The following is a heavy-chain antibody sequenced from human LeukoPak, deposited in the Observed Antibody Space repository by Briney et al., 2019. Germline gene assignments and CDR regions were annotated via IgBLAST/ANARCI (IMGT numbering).Heavy chain of an antibody. CDR3: ARDSSSLLWFGELLYPTFDY. D-gene: IGHD3-10*01. V-gene: IGHV1-18*01. J-gene: IGHJ4*02. CDR1: GYTFTSYG. CDR2: ISAYNGNT. Sequence: GASVKVSCKASGYTFTSYGISWVRQAPGQGLEWMGWISAYNGNTNYAQKLQGRVTMTTDTSTSTAYMELRSLRSDDTAVYYCARDSSSLLWFGELLYPTFDYWGQGTLVTVSS.